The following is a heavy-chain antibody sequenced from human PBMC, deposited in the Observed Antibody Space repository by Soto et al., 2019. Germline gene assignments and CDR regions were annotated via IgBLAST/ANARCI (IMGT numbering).Heavy chain of an antibody. V-gene: IGHV1-46*01. D-gene: IGHD6-13*01. CDR2: INPSGGST. J-gene: IGHJ6*02. Sequence: GASVKVSCKASGYTFTSYGISWVRQAPGQGLEWMGIINPSGGSTSYAQKFQGRVTMTRDTSTSTVYMELSSLRSEDTAVYYCARDGVRAAAGYYGMDVWGQGTTVTVSS. CDR1: GYTFTSYG. CDR3: ARDGVRAAAGYYGMDV.